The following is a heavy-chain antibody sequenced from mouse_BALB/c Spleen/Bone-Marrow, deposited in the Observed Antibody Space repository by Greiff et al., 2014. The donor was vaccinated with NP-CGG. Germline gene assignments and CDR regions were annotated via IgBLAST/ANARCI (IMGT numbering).Heavy chain of an antibody. CDR2: ISYSGST. D-gene: IGHD2-4*01. V-gene: IGHV3-8*02. Sequence: EVQLQQSGPSLVKPSQTLSLTYSVTGDSITSGYWNWIRKFPGNKLEYMGYISYSGSTYYNPSLKSRISITRDTSKNQYYLQLNSVTTEDTATYYCARIYYDSHWYFDVWGAGTTVTVSS. CDR3: ARIYYDSHWYFDV. CDR1: GDSITSGY. J-gene: IGHJ1*01.